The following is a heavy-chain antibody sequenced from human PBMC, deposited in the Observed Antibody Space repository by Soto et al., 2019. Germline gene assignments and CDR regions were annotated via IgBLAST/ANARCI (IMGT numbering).Heavy chain of an antibody. CDR1: GGSISSSSYY. V-gene: IGHV4-39*01. CDR2: IYYSGST. J-gene: IGHJ4*02. Sequence: QLQLQESGPGLVKPSETLSLTCTVSGGSISSSSYYWGWIRQPPGKGLEWIGSIYYSGSTYYNPSLKSRVTMTVDTSKNQFSLKLSSVTAADTAVYYCARRSSGGSCYSDWGQGTLVTVSS. CDR3: ARRSSGGSCYSD. D-gene: IGHD2-15*01.